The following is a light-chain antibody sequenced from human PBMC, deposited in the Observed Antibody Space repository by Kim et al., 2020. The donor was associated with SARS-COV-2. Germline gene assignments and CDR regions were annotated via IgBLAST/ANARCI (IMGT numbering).Light chain of an antibody. CDR3: RAWDSNTVV. CDR1: NLGDKY. CDR2: QDT. Sequence: SYELTQPPSVSVSPGQTASITCSGDNLGDKYASWYQQKPGQSPVLVIYQDTKRPSGIPERFSGSNSGNTATLTISGTQAMDEADYYGRAWDSNTVVFGGGTQRTVL. J-gene: IGLJ2*01. V-gene: IGLV3-1*01.